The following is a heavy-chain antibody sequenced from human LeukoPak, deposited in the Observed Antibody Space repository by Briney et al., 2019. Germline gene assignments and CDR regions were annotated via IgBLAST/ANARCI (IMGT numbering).Heavy chain of an antibody. CDR1: GGSISSSSYY. Sequence: SETLSLTCIVSGGSISSSSYYWGWIRQPPGKGLEWIGYNYYSGSTYYNPSLKSRVTISVDTSKNQFSLKLSSVTAADTAVYYCAVGILDFWSGLAVGGNWFDPWGQGTLVTVSS. CDR3: AVGILDFWSGLAVGGNWFDP. V-gene: IGHV4-31*03. D-gene: IGHD3-3*01. J-gene: IGHJ5*02. CDR2: NYYSGST.